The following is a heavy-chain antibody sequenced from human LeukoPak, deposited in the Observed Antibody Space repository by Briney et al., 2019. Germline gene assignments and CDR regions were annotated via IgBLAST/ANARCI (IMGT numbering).Heavy chain of an antibody. Sequence: GALRLSCAASGFTVSINYMSWVRQAPGKGLEWVSVIYSGGSTYYGDSVKGRFTISRDNSKNTLYLQMNSLRAEDTAVYYCAREPTGSRAFDIWGQGTMVTVSS. CDR3: AREPTGSRAFDI. J-gene: IGHJ3*02. CDR1: GFTVSINY. CDR2: IYSGGST. D-gene: IGHD1-14*01. V-gene: IGHV3-66*02.